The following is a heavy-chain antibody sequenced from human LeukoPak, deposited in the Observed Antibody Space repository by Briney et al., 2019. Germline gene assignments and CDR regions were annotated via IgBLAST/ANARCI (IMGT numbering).Heavy chain of an antibody. V-gene: IGHV7-4-1*02. Sequence: GASVKVSCKASGYTFITYAMSWVRQAPGQGLEWMGWINTITGSPTYAQGFTGQFVFSLDTSVSTAYLQISSPKAEDTAVYYCARGRGCSSTSCYKDYWGQGTLVTVSS. CDR1: GYTFITYA. CDR2: INTITGSP. D-gene: IGHD2-2*02. CDR3: ARGRGCSSTSCYKDY. J-gene: IGHJ4*02.